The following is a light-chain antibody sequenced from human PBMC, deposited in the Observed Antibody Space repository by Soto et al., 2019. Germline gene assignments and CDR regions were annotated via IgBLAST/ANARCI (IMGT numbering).Light chain of an antibody. CDR2: SAS. Sequence: VMAQSPATLSVSPGERATLSCRASQSVSSDLAWYQQKPGQAPRLLIYSASTRATGIPARFSGSGSGTEFTLIISSLQSEDSAVYYCQQYGSSPTWTFGQGTKVDIK. V-gene: IGKV3-15*01. CDR3: QQYGSSPTWT. CDR1: QSVSSD. J-gene: IGKJ1*01.